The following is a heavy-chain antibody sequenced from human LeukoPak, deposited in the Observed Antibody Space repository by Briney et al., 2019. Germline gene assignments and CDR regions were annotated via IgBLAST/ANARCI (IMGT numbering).Heavy chain of an antibody. D-gene: IGHD3-9*01. CDR3: ARGYYDIAP. J-gene: IGHJ5*02. Sequence: ASVTVSFTSSVYTLTNYYMHWVRQAPGQGLEWMGITNPSGGSTTYAQKFQGRVTITRDTPTSTVYMELSSLRSEDAAVYYCARGYYDIAPWGQGTLVTVSS. V-gene: IGHV1-46*01. CDR1: VYTLTNYY. CDR2: TNPSGGST.